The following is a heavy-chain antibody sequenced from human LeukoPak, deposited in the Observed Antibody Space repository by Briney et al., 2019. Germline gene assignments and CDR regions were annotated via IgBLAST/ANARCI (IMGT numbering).Heavy chain of an antibody. V-gene: IGHV3-30*02. J-gene: IGHJ4*01. CDR3: ARDFGGS. CDR2: IRYDGGNK. CDR1: GFTFSSYG. D-gene: IGHD3-10*01. Sequence: GGSLRLSCAASGFTFSSYGMHWVREAPGKGLEWVAFIRYDGGNKYYADSVKGRFTISRDNAKNTLYLQMNSLRAEDTAVHYCARDFGGSWGHGTLVTVSS.